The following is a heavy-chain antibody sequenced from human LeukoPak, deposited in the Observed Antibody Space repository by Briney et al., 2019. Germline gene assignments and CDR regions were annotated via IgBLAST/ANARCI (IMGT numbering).Heavy chain of an antibody. Sequence: GGSLRLSCAASGFTFSNYWMTWVRQTPGKGLEWVSSISSSSSYIYYADSVKGRFTISRGNAKNSLYLQMNSLRAEDTAVYYCARAIYDSSGYSGGDAFDIWGQGTMVTVSS. V-gene: IGHV3-21*01. CDR2: ISSSSSYI. CDR1: GFTFSNYW. CDR3: ARAIYDSSGYSGGDAFDI. D-gene: IGHD3-22*01. J-gene: IGHJ3*02.